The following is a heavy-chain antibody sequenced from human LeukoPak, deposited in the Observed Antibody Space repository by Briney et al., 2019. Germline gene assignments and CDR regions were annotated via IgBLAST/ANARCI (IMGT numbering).Heavy chain of an antibody. CDR1: GFTFNSYA. J-gene: IGHJ4*02. CDR2: ITGNGAGT. CDR3: AKGGVPGTQYFDY. Sequence: GGSLRLSCGASGFTFNSYAMTWVRQAPGKALEWISTITGNGAGTYYADSVKGRFTISRDQSKNTLYLQMNSLRAEDTAVYYCAKGGVPGTQYFDYWGQGTLVTVSS. D-gene: IGHD6-19*01. V-gene: IGHV3-23*01.